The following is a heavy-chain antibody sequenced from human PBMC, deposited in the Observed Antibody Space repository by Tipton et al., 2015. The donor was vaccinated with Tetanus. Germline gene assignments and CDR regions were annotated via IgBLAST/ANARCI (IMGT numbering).Heavy chain of an antibody. V-gene: IGHV4-34*01. J-gene: IGHJ6*02. CDR3: ARGLRFVAVEAHEAYYYYYGMDV. D-gene: IGHD2-2*01. CDR2: INHSGST. Sequence: TLSLTCAVYGGSFSGYYWSWIRQPPGKGLEWIGEINHSGSTNYNPSLKSRVTISVDTSKNQFSLKLSSVTAADTAVYYCARGLRFVAVEAHEAYYYYYGMDVWGQGTTVTVSS. CDR1: GGSFSGYY.